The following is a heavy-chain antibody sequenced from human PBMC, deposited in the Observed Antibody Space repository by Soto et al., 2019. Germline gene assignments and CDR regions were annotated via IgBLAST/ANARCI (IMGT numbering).Heavy chain of an antibody. V-gene: IGHV3-23*01. Sequence: EVQLLESGGGLVQPGGSLRHSCAASGFTFGTYAMKWLRQAPGRGLECVSFISGSGRTTYYADSVKGRFTVSRDNSKNTMYMQMNSLRAEDTALYYCAKFRGPSYSYYYMDVWGKGTTVTVSS. J-gene: IGHJ6*03. CDR1: GFTFGTYA. CDR2: ISGSGRTT. D-gene: IGHD3-16*01. CDR3: AKFRGPSYSYYYMDV.